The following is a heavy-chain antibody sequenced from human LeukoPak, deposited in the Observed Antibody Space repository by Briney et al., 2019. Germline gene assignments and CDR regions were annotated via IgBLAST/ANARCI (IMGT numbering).Heavy chain of an antibody. CDR3: ARDNGYCSGGRCPPGPFDY. Sequence: PGGSLRLSCAASGFTFSSYNMNWVRQAPGKGLEWVSYISSSTSTIYYADSVKGRFTISRDNTKNSLYLQMHSLRAEDTAVYYWARDNGYCSGGRCPPGPFDYWGQGTLVTVSS. CDR1: GFTFSSYN. J-gene: IGHJ4*02. D-gene: IGHD2-15*01. CDR2: ISSSTSTI. V-gene: IGHV3-48*01.